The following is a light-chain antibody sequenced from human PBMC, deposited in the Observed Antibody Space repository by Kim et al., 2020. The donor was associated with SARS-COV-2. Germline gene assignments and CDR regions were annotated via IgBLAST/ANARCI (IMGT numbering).Light chain of an antibody. J-gene: IGKJ1*01. V-gene: IGKV1-5*01. CDR1: QNIGSW. Sequence: DIQMTQSPSTLSASVGDRVTITCRASQNIGSWLAWYQQRPGKAPTLLVSDASTLKSGVPSRFSDSGSGTEFTLTISSLQPDDFATYFCQHYDSYSWTFGQGTKVDIK. CDR2: DAS. CDR3: QHYDSYSWT.